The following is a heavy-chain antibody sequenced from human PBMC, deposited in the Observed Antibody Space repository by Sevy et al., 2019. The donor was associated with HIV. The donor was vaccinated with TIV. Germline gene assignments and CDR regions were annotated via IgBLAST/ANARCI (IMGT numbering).Heavy chain of an antibody. J-gene: IGHJ4*02. CDR1: GFTFSDHY. D-gene: IGHD6-13*01. V-gene: IGHV3-72*01. CDR3: ATHAGIAAAGRVFDY. CDR2: IRNKAESYTT. Sequence: GGSLRLSCAASGFTFSDHYMEWVRQAPGKGLEWVGRIRNKAESYTTEYAASVKVRFTISRDDSKKSLYLLMNSLKTEDTAVYYCATHAGIAAAGRVFDYWGQGTLVTVSS.